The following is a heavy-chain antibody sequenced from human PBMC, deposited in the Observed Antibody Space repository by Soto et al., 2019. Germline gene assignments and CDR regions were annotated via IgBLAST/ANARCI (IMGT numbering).Heavy chain of an antibody. J-gene: IGHJ4*02. Sequence: GGSLRLSCAASGFTFTSFSMSWVRQAPGKGLEWVSGISARGDISYSGGTARGRVTTSRDTSNNTLYLKINSLRAEDTAVYYCAKSSGRALAGLPCDSWGQGTPGTVSS. CDR2: ISARGDIS. D-gene: IGHD6-19*01. CDR1: GFTFTSFS. V-gene: IGHV3-23*01. CDR3: AKSSGRALAGLPCDS.